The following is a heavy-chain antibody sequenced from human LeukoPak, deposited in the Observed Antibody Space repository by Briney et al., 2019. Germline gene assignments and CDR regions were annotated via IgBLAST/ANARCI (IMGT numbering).Heavy chain of an antibody. CDR3: GGGYCSGGSCYSTAFDI. J-gene: IGHJ3*02. CDR2: IYSGGST. CDR1: GFTVSSNY. Sequence: GSLRLSCAASGFTVSSNYMSWVRQAPGKGLEWVSVIYSGGSTYYADSVKGRFTISRDNSKNTLYLQMNSLRAEDTALYYCGGGYCSGGSCYSTAFDIWGQGTMVTVSS. V-gene: IGHV3-53*05. D-gene: IGHD2-15*01.